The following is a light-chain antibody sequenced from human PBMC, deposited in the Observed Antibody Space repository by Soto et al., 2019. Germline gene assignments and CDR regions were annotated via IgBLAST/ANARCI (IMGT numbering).Light chain of an antibody. CDR1: QGISNY. Sequence: DIQMTQSPSSLSASVGDRVTISCRASQGISNYLAWYQQKPGKVPNLLIYAASTLQSGVPSRFSGSGSGTDFTFTISSLQAEGIGTYFCQQYDSVFTFGQGTRLEIK. CDR2: AAS. J-gene: IGKJ5*01. V-gene: IGKV1-27*01. CDR3: QQYDSVFT.